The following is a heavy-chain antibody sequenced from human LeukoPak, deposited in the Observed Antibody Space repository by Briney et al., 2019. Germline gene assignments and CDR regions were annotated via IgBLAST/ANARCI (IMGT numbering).Heavy chain of an antibody. D-gene: IGHD3-22*01. CDR3: ARGSTYYYDSSGYYFGY. J-gene: IGHJ4*02. CDR2: IYPGDSDT. Sequence: GSLKISCKGSGYSFTSYWIGWVRQMPGKGLEWMGIIYPGDSDTRYSPSFQGQVTISADKSISTAYLQWSSLKASDTAMYYCARGSTYYYDSSGYYFGYWGQGTLVTVSS. CDR1: GYSFTSYW. V-gene: IGHV5-51*01.